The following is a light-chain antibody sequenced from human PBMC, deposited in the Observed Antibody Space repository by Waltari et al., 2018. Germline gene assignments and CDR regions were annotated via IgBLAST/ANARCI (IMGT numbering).Light chain of an antibody. J-gene: IGKJ2*01. CDR3: QQYNSYHT. Sequence: DIQMTQSPSTLSASVGDRITIPCRASQSISTWLAWYQQKPGKAPKPLIYKASNLESGVPSRFSGSGSGTEFTLTISSLQPDDFATYYCQQYNSYHTFGQGTKLEIK. V-gene: IGKV1-5*03. CDR1: QSISTW. CDR2: KAS.